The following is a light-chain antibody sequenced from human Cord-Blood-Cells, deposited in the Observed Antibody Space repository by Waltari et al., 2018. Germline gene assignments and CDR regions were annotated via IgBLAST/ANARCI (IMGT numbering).Light chain of an antibody. J-gene: IGLJ1*01. CDR2: DVS. V-gene: IGLV2-14*03. CDR1: SSDVGGYNY. Sequence: QSALTQPASVSGSPGQSITISCTGTSSDVGGYNYVSWYQQHPGKAPKHMIYDVSNRPSGVSTRFSGSKSGNTASLTISGLQAEDEADYYCSSYTSSSTLYVFGTGTKVTVL. CDR3: SSYTSSSTLYV.